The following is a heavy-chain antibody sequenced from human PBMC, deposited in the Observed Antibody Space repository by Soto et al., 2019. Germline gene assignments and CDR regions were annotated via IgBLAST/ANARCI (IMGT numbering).Heavy chain of an antibody. V-gene: IGHV1-46*01. Sequence: ASVKVSCKASGYTFTSYGISWVRQAPGQGLEWMGIINPSGGSTSYAQKFQGRFTISRDNSKNTLYLQMNSLRAEDTAVYYCAKAGPGALDYWGQGTLVTVSS. CDR2: INPSGGST. J-gene: IGHJ4*02. CDR3: AKAGPGALDY. D-gene: IGHD3-10*01. CDR1: GYTFTSYG.